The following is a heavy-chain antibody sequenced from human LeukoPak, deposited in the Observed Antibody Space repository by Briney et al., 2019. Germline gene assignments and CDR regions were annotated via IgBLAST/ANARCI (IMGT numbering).Heavy chain of an antibody. CDR3: ASSRNYLLLV. CDR2: IYHSGST. J-gene: IGHJ4*02. D-gene: IGHD4-11*01. CDR1: GYSISSGYY. Sequence: PSETLSLTCTVSGYSISSGYYWGWIRPPPGKGLEWIGSIYHSGSTYYNPSLKSRVTISVDTSKNQFSLKLTSVTAADTAVYYCASSRNYLLLVWGQGTLVTVSS. V-gene: IGHV4-38-2*02.